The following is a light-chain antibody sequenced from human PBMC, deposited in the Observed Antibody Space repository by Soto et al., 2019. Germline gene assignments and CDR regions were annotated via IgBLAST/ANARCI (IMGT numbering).Light chain of an antibody. CDR2: DVS. CDR3: SSYTSSSTVV. V-gene: IGLV2-14*01. CDR1: SSDVGGYNY. Sequence: QSALTQPASVSGSPGQSITISCTGTSSDVGGYNYVSWYQQHPGKAPKLMIYDVSNRPSWVSNRFSGSKSGNTASLTISGLQAEDEAEYYCSSYTSSSTVVFGGRTKLAVL. J-gene: IGLJ2*01.